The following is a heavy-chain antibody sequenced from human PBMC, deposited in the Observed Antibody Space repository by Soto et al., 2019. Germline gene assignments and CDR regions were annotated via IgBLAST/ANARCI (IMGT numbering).Heavy chain of an antibody. J-gene: IGHJ4*02. V-gene: IGHV4-4*02. CDR1: GASISSNNW. CDR3: ARDRWLGN. CDR2: IYHSGTT. Sequence: PSETLSLTCAVSGASISSNNWRNWVRQAPGKGLEWIGEIYHSGTTNYNPSLNSRVTISVDKSENQFPLRLISVTAADTAVYYCARDRWLGNWGLGTLVTVSS. D-gene: IGHD6-19*01.